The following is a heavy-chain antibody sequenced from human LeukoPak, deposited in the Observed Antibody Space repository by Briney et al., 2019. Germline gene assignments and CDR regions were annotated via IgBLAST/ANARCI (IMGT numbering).Heavy chain of an antibody. V-gene: IGHV4-61*05. CDR2: IYYSGST. Sequence: PSETLSLTCTVSGGSISSSSYYWGWIRQPPGKGLEWIGYIYYSGSTNYNPSLKSRVTISVDTSKNQFSLKLSSVTAADTAVYYCARHTGVRNYYYGMDVWGQGTTVTVSS. J-gene: IGHJ6*02. D-gene: IGHD4-23*01. CDR3: ARHTGVRNYYYGMDV. CDR1: GGSISSSSYY.